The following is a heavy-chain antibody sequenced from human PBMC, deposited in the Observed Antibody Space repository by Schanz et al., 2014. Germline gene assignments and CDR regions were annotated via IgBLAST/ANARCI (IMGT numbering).Heavy chain of an antibody. CDR3: ARDTTWRLDL. Sequence: QVQLQESGPGLVKPSQTLSLTCTVSGGSIRSGTYYWSWIRQPAGKALEWVGRVFPNGITNYNPSLKSRVPISRDTSNTHFSRTLTSLTAADTAVYYCARDTTWRLDLWGRGTLVTVSS. J-gene: IGHJ2*01. CDR2: VFPNGIT. CDR1: GGSIRSGTYY. V-gene: IGHV4-61*02. D-gene: IGHD1-1*01.